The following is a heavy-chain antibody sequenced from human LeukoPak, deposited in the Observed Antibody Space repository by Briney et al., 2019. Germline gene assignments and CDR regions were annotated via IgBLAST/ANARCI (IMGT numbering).Heavy chain of an antibody. CDR1: GFTFSTYA. V-gene: IGHV3-23*01. Sequence: PGGSLRLSCAASGFTFSTYAMSWIRQAPGKGLEWVSAISGSGADTYYADSVKGRFTISRDNSKNTLYLQMNSLRAEDTAVYYCARDGAPVAGRGGYYYYYMDVWGKGTTVTVSS. CDR3: ARDGAPVAGRGGYYYYYMDV. D-gene: IGHD6-19*01. CDR2: ISGSGADT. J-gene: IGHJ6*03.